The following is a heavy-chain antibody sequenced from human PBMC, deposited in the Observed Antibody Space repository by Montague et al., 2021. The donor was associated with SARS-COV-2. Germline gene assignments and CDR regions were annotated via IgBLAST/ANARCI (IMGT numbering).Heavy chain of an antibody. D-gene: IGHD2-21*01. J-gene: IGHJ4*02. V-gene: IGHV4-4*02. Sequence: SETLSLTCVVSGDSISTDNWWTWVRLPPGKGLEWIGEINHSGSTNYNPSLKSRVTISVDTSKNQFSLKLSSVTAADTAVYYCAREVRGRIVVVIAIPYYYFDYWGQGTLVTVSS. CDR3: AREVRGRIVVVIAIPYYYFDY. CDR1: GDSISTDNW. CDR2: INHSGST.